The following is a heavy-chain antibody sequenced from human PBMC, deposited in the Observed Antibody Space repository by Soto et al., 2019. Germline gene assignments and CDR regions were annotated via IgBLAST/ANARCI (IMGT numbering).Heavy chain of an antibody. CDR1: GFTCSSYA. Sequence: QVQLVESGGGVVQPGRSLRLSCAASGFTCSSYAMHWVRQAPGKGLEWVAVISYDGSNKYYADSVKGRFTISRDNSKNTLYLQMNSLRAEDTAVYYCARESPGERGYGDPIDYWGQGTLVTVSS. D-gene: IGHD4-17*01. J-gene: IGHJ4*02. V-gene: IGHV3-30-3*01. CDR2: ISYDGSNK. CDR3: ARESPGERGYGDPIDY.